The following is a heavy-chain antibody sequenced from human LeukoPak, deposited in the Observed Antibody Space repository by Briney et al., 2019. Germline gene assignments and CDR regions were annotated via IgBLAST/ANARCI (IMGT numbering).Heavy chain of an antibody. J-gene: IGHJ5*02. CDR3: AKVPGIAVRGTGFDP. V-gene: IGHV3-23*01. CDR2: ISGSGGST. CDR1: GFTFSSYA. Sequence: GGSLRLSCAASGFTFSSYAMSWVRQAPGKGLEWVSAISGSGGSTYYADSVKGRFTISRDNSKNTLYLQVNSLRAEDTAVYYCAKVPGIAVRGTGFDPWGQGTLVTVSS. D-gene: IGHD6-19*01.